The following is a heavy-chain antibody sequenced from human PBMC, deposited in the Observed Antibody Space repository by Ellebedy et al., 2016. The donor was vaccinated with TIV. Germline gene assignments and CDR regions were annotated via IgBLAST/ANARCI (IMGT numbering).Heavy chain of an antibody. CDR3: ARDPGGGGDYGDNWFDP. Sequence: GESLKISCAASGFTVSDYFMTWVRQAPGKGLEWVSVIYKNGGTNYTDSVNGRFTITRDDPKNTLYLQMNSLRAEDTAVYYCARDPGGGGDYGDNWFDPWGQGTLVTVSS. V-gene: IGHV3-66*01. CDR2: IYKNGGT. D-gene: IGHD3-10*01. CDR1: GFTVSDYF. J-gene: IGHJ5*02.